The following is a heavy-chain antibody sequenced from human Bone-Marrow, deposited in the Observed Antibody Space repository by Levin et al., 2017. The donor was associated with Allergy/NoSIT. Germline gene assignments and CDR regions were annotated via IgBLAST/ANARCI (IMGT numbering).Heavy chain of an antibody. J-gene: IGHJ4*02. Sequence: ASVKVSCKASGYTFTGYYMHWVRQAPGQGLEYMGWINPNNGDTNYAQKFQGRIAVTRDTSISTAYMDLSSLRSDDTAVYYCTGGVLLGGTSMSCYTHFDYWGQGTLVTVSS. CDR1: GYTFTGYY. D-gene: IGHD2-2*02. CDR2: INPNNGDT. CDR3: TGGVLLGGTSMSCYTHFDY. V-gene: IGHV1-2*02.